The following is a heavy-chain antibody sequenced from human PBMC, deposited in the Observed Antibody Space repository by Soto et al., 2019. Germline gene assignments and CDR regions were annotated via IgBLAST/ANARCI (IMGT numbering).Heavy chain of an antibody. J-gene: IGHJ5*02. CDR3: ARSDVVRVNWFDP. CDR1: GGSISSYY. CDR2: IYYSGST. Sequence: QVQLQESGPGLVKPSETLSLTCTVSGGSISSYYWSWIRQPPGKGLEWIGYIYYSGSTNYNPSLKSRVTISVDTSKNQFSLKLSSVTAADTAVYYCARSDVVRVNWFDPWGQGTLVTVSS. V-gene: IGHV4-59*01. D-gene: IGHD3-10*01.